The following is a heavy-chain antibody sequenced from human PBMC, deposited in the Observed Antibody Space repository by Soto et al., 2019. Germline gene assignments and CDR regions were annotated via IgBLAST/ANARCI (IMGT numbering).Heavy chain of an antibody. V-gene: IGHV3-11*01. CDR1: GFTFSDYY. Sequence: GGSLRLSCAASGFTFSDYYMIWVRQAPGKGLEWVSYISSSGSTIYYADSVKGRFTISRDNAKNSLYLQMNSLRAEDTAVYYCAISPARGELYNWFDPWGQGTLVTVSS. CDR3: AISPARGELYNWFDP. J-gene: IGHJ5*02. D-gene: IGHD3-10*01. CDR2: ISSSGSTI.